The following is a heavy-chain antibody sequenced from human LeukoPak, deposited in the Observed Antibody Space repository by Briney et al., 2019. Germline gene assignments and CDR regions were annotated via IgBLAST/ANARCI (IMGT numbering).Heavy chain of an antibody. Sequence: PGRSLRLSCAASGFTFSSYAMHWVRQAPGKGLEWVAVISYDGSNKYYADSVKGRFTISRDNSKNTLYLQMNSLRAEDTAVYYFARDWRGSGSYYFDYWGQGTLVTVSS. CDR1: GFTFSSYA. CDR3: ARDWRGSGSYYFDY. J-gene: IGHJ4*02. CDR2: ISYDGSNK. D-gene: IGHD3-10*01. V-gene: IGHV3-30*04.